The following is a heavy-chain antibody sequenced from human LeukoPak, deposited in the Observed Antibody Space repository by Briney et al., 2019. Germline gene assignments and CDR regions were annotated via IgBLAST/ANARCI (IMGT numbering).Heavy chain of an antibody. D-gene: IGHD2-15*01. J-gene: IGHJ4*02. V-gene: IGHV3-30*04. CDR3: AKDLSPYCSGGSCYGGYFDY. CDR1: GFTFSTYP. Sequence: GGSLRLSCAASGFTFSTYPMHWVRQAPGKGLEWVAVISNDGSNKYYADSVKGRFTISRDNSKNTLYLQMNSLRAEDTAVYYCAKDLSPYCSGGSCYGGYFDYWGQGTLVTVSS. CDR2: ISNDGSNK.